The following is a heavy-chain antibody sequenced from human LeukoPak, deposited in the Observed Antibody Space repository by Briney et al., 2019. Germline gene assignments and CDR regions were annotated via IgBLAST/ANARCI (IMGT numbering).Heavy chain of an antibody. Sequence: NPGASQRLSWAACGFILSSYSVNWVRQAPGEGLGWVLSISSNSSYIYYADSVEGRFTISRDNAKNSLYLQMNSLRAEDTAVYYCASNQYYYDSSGYYWRYAFDIWGEGTMVTVSS. D-gene: IGHD3-22*01. CDR1: GFILSSYS. CDR3: ASNQYYYDSSGYYWRYAFDI. CDR2: ISSNSSYI. J-gene: IGHJ3*02. V-gene: IGHV3-21*01.